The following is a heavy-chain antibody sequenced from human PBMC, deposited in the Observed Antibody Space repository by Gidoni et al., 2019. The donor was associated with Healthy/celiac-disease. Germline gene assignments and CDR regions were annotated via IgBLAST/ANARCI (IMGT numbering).Heavy chain of an antibody. V-gene: IGHV3-15*01. CDR3: TTDRSVTTFLWPRDY. J-gene: IGHJ4*02. CDR1: GFTFSNDW. Sequence: EVQLVESGGGLVKPGGSLRLSCAASGFTFSNDWMSWVRQAPGKGLEWVGRIKSKTDGGTTDYAAPVKGRFTISRDDSKNTLYLQMNSLKTEDTAVYYCTTDRSVTTFLWPRDYWGQGTLVTVSS. D-gene: IGHD4-17*01. CDR2: IKSKTDGGTT.